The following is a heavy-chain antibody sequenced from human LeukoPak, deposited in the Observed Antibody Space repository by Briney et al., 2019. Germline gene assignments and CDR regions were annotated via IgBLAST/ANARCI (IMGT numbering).Heavy chain of an antibody. CDR3: AREGSYGKFDY. V-gene: IGHV3-66*01. CDR1: GFTDSNNY. D-gene: IGHD1-26*01. J-gene: IGHJ4*02. Sequence: GGSLRLSCAVSGFTDSNNYMSWIRQAPGKGLEWVSVIYSGGSTHYADSVKGRLTISRDNSENTLYLQMNSLRDEDTAVYYCAREGSYGKFDYWGQGTLVTVSS. CDR2: IYSGGST.